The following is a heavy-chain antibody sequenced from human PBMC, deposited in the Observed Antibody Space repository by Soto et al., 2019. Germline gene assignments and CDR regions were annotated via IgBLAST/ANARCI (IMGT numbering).Heavy chain of an antibody. D-gene: IGHD3-3*01. CDR1: GFTFSSYG. V-gene: IGHV3-30*18. CDR2: ISYDGSNK. J-gene: IGHJ3*02. Sequence: GGSLRLSCAASGFTFSSYGMHWVRQAPGKGLEWVAVISYDGSNKYYADSVKGRFTISRDNSKNTLYLQMNSLRAEDTAVYYCAKEGRFLGAFDIWGQGTMVTVSS. CDR3: AKEGRFLGAFDI.